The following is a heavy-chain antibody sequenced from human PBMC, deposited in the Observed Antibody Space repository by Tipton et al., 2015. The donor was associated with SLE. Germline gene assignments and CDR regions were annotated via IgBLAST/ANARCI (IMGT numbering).Heavy chain of an antibody. CDR2: IYRSGTA. V-gene: IGHV4-34*01. CDR3: ARASGGANYYYMDV. CDR1: GGSFSGYY. Sequence: TLSLTCSVYGGSFSGYYWSWIRQSPGKGLEWIGSIYRSGTAYYNPSLKSRVTISLDTSKNQFSLKLSSVTAADTAVYYCARASGGANYYYMDVWGKGTTVTVSS. J-gene: IGHJ6*03. D-gene: IGHD3-16*01.